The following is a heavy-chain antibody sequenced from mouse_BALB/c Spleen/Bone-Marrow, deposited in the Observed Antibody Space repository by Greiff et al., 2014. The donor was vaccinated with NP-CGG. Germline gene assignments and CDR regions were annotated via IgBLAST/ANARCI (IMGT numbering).Heavy chain of an antibody. Sequence: EVKLVESGPDLVKPSQSLSLTCTVPGYSITSGYTWHWIRQFPGNTLEWMGYNHYSGTINYDPSLKSRITITRDTSKNQFFLQLNSVTTEDTATYYCAITTVVNAMDYWGQGTSVTVSS. CDR1: GYSITSGYT. V-gene: IGHV3-1*02. CDR3: AITTVVNAMDY. CDR2: NHYSGTI. J-gene: IGHJ4*01. D-gene: IGHD1-1*01.